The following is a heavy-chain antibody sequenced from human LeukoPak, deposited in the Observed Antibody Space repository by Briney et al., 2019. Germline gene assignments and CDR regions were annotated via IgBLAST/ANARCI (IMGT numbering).Heavy chain of an antibody. Sequence: GESLKISCKGSGYTFTSYWIVWVRQMPGKGLEWMGIIYPRDSNTRYSPSFQGQVTISADKSINTAFLQWSSLKASDTAMYYCARRAPDGSDTNCYVDYWGQGTLVTVSS. J-gene: IGHJ4*02. D-gene: IGHD2-2*01. CDR3: ARRAPDGSDTNCYVDY. CDR1: GYTFTSYW. CDR2: IYPRDSNT. V-gene: IGHV5-51*01.